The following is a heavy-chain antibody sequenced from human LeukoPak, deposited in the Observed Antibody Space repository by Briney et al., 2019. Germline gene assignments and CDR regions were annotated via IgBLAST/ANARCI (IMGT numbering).Heavy chain of an antibody. D-gene: IGHD1-26*01. J-gene: IGHJ4*02. Sequence: SETLCLTCAVYGGSFSGYYWSWIRQPPGKGLEWIGSIYHSGSTYYNPSLKSRVTISVDTSKNQFSLKLSSVTAADTAVYYCARARSGSYEYWGQGTLVTVSS. CDR2: IYHSGST. CDR3: ARARSGSYEY. CDR1: GGSFSGYY. V-gene: IGHV4-34*01.